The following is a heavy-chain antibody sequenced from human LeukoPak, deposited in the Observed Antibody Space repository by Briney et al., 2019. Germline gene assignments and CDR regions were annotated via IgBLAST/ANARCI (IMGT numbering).Heavy chain of an antibody. Sequence: ASVKVSCKASGYTFTNYGIIWVRQAPGQGLEWMGWINPNSGGTNYAQKFQGRVTMTRDTSISTAYMELSRLRSDDTAVYYCARGPLRSVVAATGVDYWGQGTLVTVSS. CDR2: INPNSGGT. CDR1: GYTFTNYG. CDR3: ARGPLRSVVAATGVDY. J-gene: IGHJ4*02. D-gene: IGHD2-15*01. V-gene: IGHV1-2*02.